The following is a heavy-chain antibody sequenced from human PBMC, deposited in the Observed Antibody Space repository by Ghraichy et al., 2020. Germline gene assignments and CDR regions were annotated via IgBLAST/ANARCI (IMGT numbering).Heavy chain of an antibody. CDR1: DGSVSSFY. J-gene: IGHJ5*02. Sequence: LSLTCGVSDGSVSSFYATWIRQAPGKGLEWIGYATYGGSSNYNPSLKGRVTISVDTSKRQFTLKMNSVTAADTAVYYCARAARKAWLAPWSQGTLVTVSS. CDR3: ARAARKAWLAP. V-gene: IGHV4-59*02. CDR2: ATYGGSS.